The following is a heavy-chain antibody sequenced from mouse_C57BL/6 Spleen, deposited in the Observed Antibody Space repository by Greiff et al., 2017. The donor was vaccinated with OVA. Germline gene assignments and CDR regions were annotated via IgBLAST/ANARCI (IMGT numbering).Heavy chain of an antibody. J-gene: IGHJ2*01. CDR1: GYTFTSYW. CDR3: ARGETGTERAYYFDF. D-gene: IGHD4-1*01. CDR2: IDPSDSYT. Sequence: VQLKQPGAELVMPGASVKLSCKASGYTFTSYWMHWVKQRPGQGLEWIGEIDPSDSYTNYNQKFKGKSTLTVDKSSSTAYMQLSSLTSEDSAVYYCARGETGTERAYYFDFWGQGTTLTVSS. V-gene: IGHV1-69*01.